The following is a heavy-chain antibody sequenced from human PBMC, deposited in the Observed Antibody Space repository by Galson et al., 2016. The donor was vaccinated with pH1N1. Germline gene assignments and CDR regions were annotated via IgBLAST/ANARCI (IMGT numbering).Heavy chain of an antibody. CDR3: ARVVTWELGYYFDY. D-gene: IGHD1-26*01. V-gene: IGHV4-31*03. CDR1: GGSISSGGYY. Sequence: TLSLTCTVSGGSISSGGYYWSWIRQHPGKGLEWIGYIYYSGSTYYNPSLKSRVTISVDTSKNQFSLKLSSVTAADTAVYYCARVVTWELGYYFDYWGQGTLVTVSS. CDR2: IYYSGST. J-gene: IGHJ4*02.